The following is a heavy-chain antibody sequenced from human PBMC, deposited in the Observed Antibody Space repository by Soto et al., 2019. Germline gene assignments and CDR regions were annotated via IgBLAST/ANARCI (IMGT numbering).Heavy chain of an antibody. V-gene: IGHV3-33*01. Sequence: PGGSLRLSCAASGFTFSSYGMHWVRQAPGKGLEWGAVIWYDGSNKYYADSVKGRFTISRDNSKNTLYLQMNSLRAEDKAVYYCARGDYYYGMDVWGQGTTVTVSS. CDR1: GFTFSSYG. CDR3: ARGDYYYGMDV. CDR2: IWYDGSNK. J-gene: IGHJ6*02.